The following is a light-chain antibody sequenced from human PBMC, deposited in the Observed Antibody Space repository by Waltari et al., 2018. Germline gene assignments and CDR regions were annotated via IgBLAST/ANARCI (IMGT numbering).Light chain of an antibody. V-gene: IGKV1-13*02. CDR1: QGINSA. CDR3: QQYYTIPWT. J-gene: IGKJ1*01. Sequence: AIQLTQSPSSLSASVGDRVTITCRASQGINSALAWYQQKPGKAPKLLIYDASSLESGVPSRFSGSGYGTDFTLTISSLQPEDVAVYYCQQYYTIPWTFGQGTKVEIK. CDR2: DAS.